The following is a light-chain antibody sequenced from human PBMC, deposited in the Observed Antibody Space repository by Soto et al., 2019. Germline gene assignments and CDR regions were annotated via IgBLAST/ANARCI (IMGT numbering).Light chain of an antibody. Sequence: VFRQTPADLTLSTGERATLSCRASQSVSSYLAWYQQKPGQAPRLLIYGASSRATGIPDRFSGSGSGTDFTLSIIRLEPEDFAVYYCLPYGLSWTFGQGTKVEIK. J-gene: IGKJ1*01. CDR3: LPYGLSWT. V-gene: IGKV3-20*01. CDR1: QSVSSY. CDR2: GAS.